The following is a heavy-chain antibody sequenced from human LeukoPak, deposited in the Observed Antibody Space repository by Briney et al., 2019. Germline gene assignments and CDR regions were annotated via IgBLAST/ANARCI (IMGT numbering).Heavy chain of an antibody. CDR3: ARGLSISYDSSGYYSGSDP. Sequence: SVTVSCKASGGTFSSYAISWVRQAPGQGLEWMGRIIPILGIANYAQKFQGRVTITADKSTSTAYMELSSLRSEDTAVYYCARGLSISYDSSGYYSGSDPWGQGTLVTVSS. J-gene: IGHJ5*02. CDR2: IIPILGIA. CDR1: GGTFSSYA. V-gene: IGHV1-69*04. D-gene: IGHD3-22*01.